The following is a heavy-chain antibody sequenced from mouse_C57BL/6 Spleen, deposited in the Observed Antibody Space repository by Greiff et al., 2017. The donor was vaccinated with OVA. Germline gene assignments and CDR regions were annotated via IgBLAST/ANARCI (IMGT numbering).Heavy chain of an antibody. V-gene: IGHV3-6*01. Sequence: EVHLVESGPGLVKPSQSLSLTCSVTGYSITSGYYWNWIRQFPGNKLEWMGYISYDGSNNYNPSLKNRISITRDTSKNQFFLKLNSVTTEDTATYYCAREGTTVVADYAMDYWGQGTSVTVSS. CDR1: GYSITSGYY. CDR3: AREGTTVVADYAMDY. D-gene: IGHD1-1*01. CDR2: ISYDGSN. J-gene: IGHJ4*01.